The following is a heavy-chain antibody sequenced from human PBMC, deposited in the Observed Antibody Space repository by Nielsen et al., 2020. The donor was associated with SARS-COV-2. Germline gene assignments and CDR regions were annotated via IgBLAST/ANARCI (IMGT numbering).Heavy chain of an antibody. Sequence: LSLTCAASGFTFSSYAFHWVRQAPGKGLEWVAVISYDGSNRYYADSVEGRFTISRDNSKNTLYLQMNSLRAEDTAVYYCARGGKRFDSSGYFSPDYWGQGTLVTVSS. D-gene: IGHD3-22*01. CDR1: GFTFSSYA. V-gene: IGHV3-30-3*01. J-gene: IGHJ4*02. CDR3: ARGGKRFDSSGYFSPDY. CDR2: ISYDGSNR.